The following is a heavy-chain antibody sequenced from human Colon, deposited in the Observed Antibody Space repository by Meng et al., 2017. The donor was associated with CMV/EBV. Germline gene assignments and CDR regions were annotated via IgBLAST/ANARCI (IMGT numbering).Heavy chain of an antibody. J-gene: IGHJ4*02. Sequence: QVPLLQTGAEMRVPGASVKVSCKASGYTYSGYLMHWVRQAPGQGLEWMGWINPYSGDTIYAQKFEVGVTMTRDASITTAYLELSSLKSDDTAVYYCGTFGGDFDYWGQGTLVTVSS. D-gene: IGHD3-3*01. CDR2: INPYSGDT. V-gene: IGHV1-2*02. CDR1: GYTYSGYL. CDR3: GTFGGDFDY.